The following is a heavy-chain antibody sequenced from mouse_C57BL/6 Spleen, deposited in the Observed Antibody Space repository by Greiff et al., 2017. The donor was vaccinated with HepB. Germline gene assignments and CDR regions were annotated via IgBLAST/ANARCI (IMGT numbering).Heavy chain of an antibody. CDR1: GYAFSSSW. CDR3: AKERGTGYYFDY. V-gene: IGHV1-82*01. J-gene: IGHJ2*01. CDR2: IYPGDGDT. D-gene: IGHD2-14*01. Sequence: QVQLQQSGPELVKPGASVKISCKASGYAFSSSWMNWVKQRPGKGLEWIGRIYPGDGDTNYNEKFKGKATLTADKSSSTAYMQLSSLTSEDSAVYFIAKERGTGYYFDYWGQGTTLTVSS.